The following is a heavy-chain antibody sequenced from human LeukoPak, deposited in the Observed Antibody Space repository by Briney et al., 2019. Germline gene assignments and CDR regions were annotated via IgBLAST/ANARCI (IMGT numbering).Heavy chain of an antibody. V-gene: IGHV3-74*01. D-gene: IGHD3-22*01. CDR3: ARSVYDSGGYYRVLDY. CDR1: GFTFSNHW. CDR2: IDSDGSTT. Sequence: PGGSLRLSCAASGFTFSNHWMHWVRQAPGKGLVWVSRIDSDGSTTSYADPVKGRFTISRDNAKNTLFLQMNSLRAEDTAAYYCARSVYDSGGYYRVLDYWGQGTLVTVSS. J-gene: IGHJ4*02.